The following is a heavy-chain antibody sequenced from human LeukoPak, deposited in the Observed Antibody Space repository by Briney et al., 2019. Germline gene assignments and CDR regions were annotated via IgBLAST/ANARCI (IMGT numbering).Heavy chain of an antibody. CDR1: GFTFSSYA. CDR3: STIAPAGPSDD. D-gene: IGHD6-13*01. V-gene: IGHV3-23*01. Sequence: PGGSLRLSCAGSGFTFSSYAMTWVRQGPGKGLEWVSSIGGSGDSTYYADSVRGRFIISRDNSKNTLYLQMSSLRAGDTAVYYCSTIAPAGPSDDWGQGTLVTVSS. J-gene: IGHJ4*02. CDR2: IGGSGDST.